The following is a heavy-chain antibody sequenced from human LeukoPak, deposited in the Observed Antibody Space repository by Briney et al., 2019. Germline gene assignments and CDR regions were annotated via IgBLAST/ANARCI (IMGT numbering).Heavy chain of an antibody. J-gene: IGHJ5*02. CDR2: INHSGST. CDR1: GGSFSGYY. Sequence: SETLSLTCAVYGGSFSGYYWSWIRQPPGKGLEWIGEINHSGSTNYNPSLKSRVTISVDTSKNQFSLKLSSVTAADTAVYYCARGPIVVVPAAIRNRFDPWGQGTLVTVSS. D-gene: IGHD2-2*02. V-gene: IGHV4-34*01. CDR3: ARGPIVVVPAAIRNRFDP.